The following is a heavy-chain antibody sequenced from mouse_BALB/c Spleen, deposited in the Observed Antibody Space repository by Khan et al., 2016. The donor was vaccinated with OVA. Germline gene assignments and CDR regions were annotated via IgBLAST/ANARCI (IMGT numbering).Heavy chain of an antibody. CDR3: ARAYYRFDGYYAMDY. Sequence: VELVESGPGLVAPSQSLSITCTVSGFSLSRYHIHWVRQPPGKGLEWLGMIWGGGGTDYNSALKSRLSIRKDNSKSQVLLKLNSLQTDDTAMYYCARAYYRFDGYYAMDYWGHGTSVTVSS. CDR2: IWGGGGT. V-gene: IGHV2-6-4*01. CDR1: GFSLSRYH. J-gene: IGHJ4*01. D-gene: IGHD2-14*01.